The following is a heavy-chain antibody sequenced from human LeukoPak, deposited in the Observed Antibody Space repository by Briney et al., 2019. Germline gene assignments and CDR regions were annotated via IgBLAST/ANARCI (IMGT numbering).Heavy chain of an antibody. CDR1: GYSFPCYG. CDR2: ISAYNGNT. V-gene: IGHV1-18*04. Sequence: GAAVKVSFKTSGYSFPCYGISWVRQAPGQGLEWMGWISAYNGNTNYPQKVQGRITITTDTSTSTAYMELKSLRSDDRAVYYCATLWTDLRYCSGTSCSEGKYFEHWGQGTLITVSS. D-gene: IGHD2-2*01. CDR3: ATLWTDLRYCSGTSCSEGKYFEH. J-gene: IGHJ1*01.